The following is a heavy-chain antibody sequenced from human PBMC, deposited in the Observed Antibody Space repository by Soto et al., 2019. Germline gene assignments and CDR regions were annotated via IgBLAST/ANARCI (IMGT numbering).Heavy chain of an antibody. Sequence: PGGSLRLSCAASGFTFSGYYMSWIRQAPGKGLEWVSYISSSGSTIYYADSVKGRFTISRDNAKNSLYLQMNSLRAEDTAVYYCARRLQTGYSHDYWGQGTLVTVSS. J-gene: IGHJ4*02. D-gene: IGHD3-9*01. CDR1: GFTFSGYY. V-gene: IGHV3-11*01. CDR3: ARRLQTGYSHDY. CDR2: ISSSGSTI.